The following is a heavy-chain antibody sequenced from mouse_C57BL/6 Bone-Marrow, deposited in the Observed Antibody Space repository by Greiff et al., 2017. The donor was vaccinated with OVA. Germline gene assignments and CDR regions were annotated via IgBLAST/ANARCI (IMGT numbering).Heavy chain of an antibody. D-gene: IGHD4-1*01. CDR3: ARRAWDYFDY. Sequence: QVQLKQSGAELVKPGASVKLSCKASGYTFTSYWMHWVKQRPGQGLEWIGMIHPNSGSTNYNEKFKSKATLTVDKSSSTAYMQLSSLTSEDSAVYYCARRAWDYFDYWGQGTTLTVSS. V-gene: IGHV1-64*01. J-gene: IGHJ2*01. CDR2: IHPNSGST. CDR1: GYTFTSYW.